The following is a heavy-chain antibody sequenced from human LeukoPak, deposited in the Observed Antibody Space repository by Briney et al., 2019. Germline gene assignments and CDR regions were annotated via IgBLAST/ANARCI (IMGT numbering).Heavy chain of an antibody. CDR3: ARGPSGTEAFDY. CDR2: NGNGGSR. J-gene: IGHJ4*02. Sequence: GGSLGLSVPASGFIFEDYGMTWFRQAPGKGLEWASGNGNGGSRGYAASVKGRFTISRDNGKNSLYLQMNSLRAEDTAIFYCARGPSGTEAFDYWGQGTLVTVSS. V-gene: IGHV3-20*03. D-gene: IGHD3-10*01. CDR1: GFIFEDYG.